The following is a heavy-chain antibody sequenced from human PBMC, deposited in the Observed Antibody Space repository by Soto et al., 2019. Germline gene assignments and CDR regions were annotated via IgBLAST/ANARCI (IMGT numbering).Heavy chain of an antibody. CDR1: GGSFSDAF. Sequence: QVHLQQWGAGLLKPSGTLSLTCAVSGGSFSDAFWSWVRQSPGRGLEWIGEVFHTGNTNYNPSLKSRVTLSVDTAKNQFSLRLTSVTAADSAVYYCARAPRELLAEGLLFLYYYYGLDVWGQGTTVTVSS. J-gene: IGHJ6*02. CDR3: ARAPRELLAEGLLFLYYYYGLDV. CDR2: VFHTGNT. V-gene: IGHV4-34*12. D-gene: IGHD1-7*01.